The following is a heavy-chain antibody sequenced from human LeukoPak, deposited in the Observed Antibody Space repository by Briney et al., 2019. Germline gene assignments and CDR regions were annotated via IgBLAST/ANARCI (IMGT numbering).Heavy chain of an antibody. D-gene: IGHD3-10*01. V-gene: IGHV4-59*01. J-gene: IGHJ5*02. CDR1: GGSISDYY. CDR2: IYYSGST. CDR3: ASYGSGSYDNWFDP. Sequence: SEALSLTCTVSGGSISDYYWSWIRQPPGKGLEWIGYIYYSGSTNYNPSLKSRVTISVDTSKNQFSLKLSSVTAADTAVYYCASYGSGSYDNWFDPWGQGTLVTVSS.